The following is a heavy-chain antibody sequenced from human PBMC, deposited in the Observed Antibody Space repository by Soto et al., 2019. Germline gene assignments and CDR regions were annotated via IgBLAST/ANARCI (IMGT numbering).Heavy chain of an antibody. D-gene: IGHD3-3*01. CDR3: AQDRRDFGVAILDS. CDR1: GFTFSSYG. J-gene: IGHJ5*01. Sequence: PGGSLRLSCAASGFTFSSYGMHCVRQAPGKGLEWGAVISYDGSNKYYADSVKGRFTISRDNSKNTLYLQMNSLRAEDTDVYYCAQDRRDFGVAILDSWGHGTLVTVSS. V-gene: IGHV3-30*18. CDR2: ISYDGSNK.